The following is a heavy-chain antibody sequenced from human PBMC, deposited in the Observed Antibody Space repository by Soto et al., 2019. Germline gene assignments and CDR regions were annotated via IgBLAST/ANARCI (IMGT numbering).Heavy chain of an antibody. CDR3: ARVVANANNWFDP. J-gene: IGHJ5*02. V-gene: IGHV3-21*01. D-gene: IGHD2-21*01. Sequence: EVQLVESGGGLVKPGGSLRLSCAASGFTFSSHSMNWVRQAPGKGLEWVSSISSSSSYIYYADSVKGRFTISRDNAKNSLYLQMNSLRAEDTAVYYCARVVANANNWFDPWGQGTLVTVSS. CDR2: ISSSSSYI. CDR1: GFTFSSHS.